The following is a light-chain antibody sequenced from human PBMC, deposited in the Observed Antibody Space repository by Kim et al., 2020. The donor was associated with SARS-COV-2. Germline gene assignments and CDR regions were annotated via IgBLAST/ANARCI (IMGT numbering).Light chain of an antibody. CDR3: NSRDSSGNHLV. CDR2: GKN. CDR1: SLRSYY. J-gene: IGLJ3*02. V-gene: IGLV3-19*01. Sequence: ALGQTVRITCQGDSLRSYYASWYQQKPGQAPVLVIYGKNNRPSGIPDRFSGSSSGNTASLTITGAQAEDEADYYCNSRDSSGNHLVFGGGTQLT.